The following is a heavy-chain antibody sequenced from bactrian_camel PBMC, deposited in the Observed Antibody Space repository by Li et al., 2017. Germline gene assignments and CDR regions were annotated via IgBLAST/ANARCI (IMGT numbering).Heavy chain of an antibody. Sequence: VQLVESGGGSVQAGGSLRLSCAFDAYTPANVRMAWFRQAPGKEREGVAAIDKDGTTSSADFVKGRFTVSRDNANNTVNLMMNNLQPEDTAMYYCATTRRAVDLPGRPWSGAGTYDYWGQGTQVTVS. CDR2: IDKDGTT. J-gene: IGHJ4*01. CDR1: AYTPANVR. V-gene: IGHV3S53*01. CDR3: ATTRRAVDLPGRPWSGAGTYDY. D-gene: IGHD4*01.